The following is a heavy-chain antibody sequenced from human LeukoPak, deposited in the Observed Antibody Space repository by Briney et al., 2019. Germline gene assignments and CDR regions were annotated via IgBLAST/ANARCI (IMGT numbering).Heavy chain of an antibody. CDR1: GFTLSSSW. Sequence: GGSLRLSCAGSGFTLSSSWMHWVRQAPGKGPVWVAHVSPDGNLANYADSVKGRFIISRDNAKNTLFLQMNSLRAQDTAVYYCARDLSFSPDHWGQGTLVTVSS. J-gene: IGHJ4*02. V-gene: IGHV3-74*01. CDR3: ARDLSFSPDH. CDR2: VSPDGNLA.